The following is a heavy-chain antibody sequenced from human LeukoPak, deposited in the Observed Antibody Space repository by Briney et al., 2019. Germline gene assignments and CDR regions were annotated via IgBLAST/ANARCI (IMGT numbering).Heavy chain of an antibody. D-gene: IGHD2-21*02. V-gene: IGHV1-8*03. CDR2: MNPNSGNT. Sequence: ASVKVSCKASGYTFASYDINWVRQATGQGLEWMGWMNPNSGNTGYAQKFQGRVTITRNTSISTAYMELSSLRTEDMAVYYCARAATVTAESAFGYWGQGTLVNVSS. CDR3: ARAATVTAESAFGY. CDR1: GYTFASYD. J-gene: IGHJ4*02.